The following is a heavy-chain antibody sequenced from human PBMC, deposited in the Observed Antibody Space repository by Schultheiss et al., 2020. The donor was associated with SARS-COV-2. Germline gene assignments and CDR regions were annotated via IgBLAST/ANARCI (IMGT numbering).Heavy chain of an antibody. CDR3: APLSSEGMDV. CDR2: ISYDGSNK. V-gene: IGHV3-30*03. Sequence: GGSLRLSCAASGFTFSSYGMHWVRQAPGKGLEWVAVISYDGSNKYCADSVKGRFNISRDNSKNTLYLQMNSLRAEDTAVYYCAPLSSEGMDVWGQGTTVTVSS. CDR1: GFTFSSYG. J-gene: IGHJ6*02.